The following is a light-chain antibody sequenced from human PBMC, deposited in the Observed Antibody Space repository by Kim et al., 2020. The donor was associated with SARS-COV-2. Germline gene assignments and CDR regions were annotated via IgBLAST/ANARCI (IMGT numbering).Light chain of an antibody. Sequence: EVVLTQSPATLSLSPGERATLSCRASQSVSSYLAWYQQRPGQAPRLLIYHASNRATGIPARFSGSGSGTDFTLTISSLEPEDFAVYYCQQRSNWPPLLTFGGGTKVDIK. V-gene: IGKV3-11*01. J-gene: IGKJ4*01. CDR3: QQRSNWPPLLT. CDR1: QSVSSY. CDR2: HAS.